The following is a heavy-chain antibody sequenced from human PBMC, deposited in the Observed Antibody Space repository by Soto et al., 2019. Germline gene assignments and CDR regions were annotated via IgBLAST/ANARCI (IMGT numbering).Heavy chain of an antibody. V-gene: IGHV3-21*01. D-gene: IGHD3-3*01. CDR1: GFTFSSYS. CDR3: ARDGQYYDFWSGYYNYYYYLDV. J-gene: IGHJ6*03. Sequence: GGSLRLSCAASGFTFSSYSMNWVRQAPGKGLEWVSSISSSSSYIYYADSVKGRFTISRDNAKNSLYLQMNSLRAEDTAVYYCARDGQYYDFWSGYYNYYYYLDVWGKGTTVTDSS. CDR2: ISSSSSYI.